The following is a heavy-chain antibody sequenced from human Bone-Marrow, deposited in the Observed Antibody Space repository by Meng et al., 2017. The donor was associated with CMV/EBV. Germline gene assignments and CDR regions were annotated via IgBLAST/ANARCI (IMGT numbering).Heavy chain of an antibody. V-gene: IGHV3-15*05. CDR2: IRNKADGEET. Sequence: SGFSLRSAWKRWVRQGPGKGLEWVGHIRNKADGEETAYAAPVQGRFAISRDDSQNTMYLQMNSLKTEDTAIYYCTTDPNSKPYWGRGMMVTVSS. CDR3: TTDPNSKPY. CDR1: GFSLRSAW. D-gene: IGHD2-8*01. J-gene: IGHJ4*02.